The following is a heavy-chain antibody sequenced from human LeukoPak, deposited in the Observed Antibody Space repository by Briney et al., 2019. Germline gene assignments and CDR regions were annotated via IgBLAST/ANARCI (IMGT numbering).Heavy chain of an antibody. J-gene: IGHJ6*03. V-gene: IGHV1-18*01. CDR1: GYTFTSYG. CDR2: ISAYNGNT. Sequence: ASVKVSCKASGYTFTSYGISWVRQAPGQGLEWMGWISAYNGNTNYAQKLQGRVTMTTDTSTSTAYMELRSLRSDDTAVYYCARSPGLPQSAYYYYYYMDVWGKGTTVAVSS. CDR3: ARSPGLPQSAYYYYYYMDV.